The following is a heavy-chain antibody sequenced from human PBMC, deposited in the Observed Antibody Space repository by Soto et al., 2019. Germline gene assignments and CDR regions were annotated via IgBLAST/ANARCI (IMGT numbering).Heavy chain of an antibody. V-gene: IGHV3-23*01. J-gene: IGHJ3*02. CDR2: ITGGGHT. CDR3: AKDRSGWGSFDI. D-gene: IGHD3-16*01. Sequence: EVQVLESGGGLVQPGGSLRLSCSASGFTFNDINWVRQAPGKGLEWISRITGGGHTDYVDSVKGRFTISRDNSKNTVYLQMNSLRAADTAVYYCAKDRSGWGSFDIWGQGTVVTVSS. CDR1: GFTFND.